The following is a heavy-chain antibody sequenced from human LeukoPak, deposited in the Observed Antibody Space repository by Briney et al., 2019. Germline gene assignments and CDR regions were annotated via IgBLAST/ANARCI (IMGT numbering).Heavy chain of an antibody. Sequence: PSETLSLTCSVSGGSMNNYYWTWIRQFPGKGLEWIGYIYYSGCTNYNPSLKSRVTISIDTSKNQFSLKLRSVTAADSAVYYCARPREQWLGNDGFDXXXXGXXXXVSS. J-gene: IGHJ3*02. CDR1: GGSMNNYY. D-gene: IGHD6-19*01. CDR2: IYYSGCT. V-gene: IGHV4-59*08. CDR3: ARPREQWLGNDGFDX.